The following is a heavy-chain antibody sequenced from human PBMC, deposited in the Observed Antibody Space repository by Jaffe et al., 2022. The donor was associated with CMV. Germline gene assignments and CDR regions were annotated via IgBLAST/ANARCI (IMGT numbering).Heavy chain of an antibody. J-gene: IGHJ4*02. CDR2: ISGSGSRT. Sequence: EVQLVESGGGFVQRGGSLRLSCEASGFTFSGYVMNWVRQAPGKGLEWVSGISGSGSRTYYADSVKGRFTISRDNSKNMLHLHMTSLRADDTAVYYCAKDGDDYYDKKGLDYWGQGSLVTVSS. CDR1: GFTFSGYV. V-gene: IGHV3-23*04. CDR3: AKDGDDYYDKKGLDY. D-gene: IGHD3-22*01.